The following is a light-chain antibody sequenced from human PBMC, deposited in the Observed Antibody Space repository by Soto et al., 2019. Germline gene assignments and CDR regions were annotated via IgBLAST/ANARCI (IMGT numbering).Light chain of an antibody. J-gene: IGKJ5*01. V-gene: IGKV3-20*01. CDR3: QQYGSSPIT. CDR1: QSVSSIY. Sequence: EIVLTQSPGTLSLSPGERATLSCRASQSVSSIYLAWYQQKPGQAPSLLIYATSSRATGIPDRFSGSGSGTDFSLTISRLEPEDFAVYYCQQYGSSPITFGQGTGLEIK. CDR2: ATS.